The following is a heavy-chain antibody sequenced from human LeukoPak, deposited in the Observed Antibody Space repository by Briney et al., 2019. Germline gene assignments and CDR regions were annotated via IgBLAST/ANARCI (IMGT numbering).Heavy chain of an antibody. CDR1: GFTFSSYA. V-gene: IGHV3-23*01. Sequence: GGSLRLSCAASGFTFSSYAMIWVRQAPGKGLEWVSAISGSGGSTYYADSVKGRFTISRDNSKNTLYLQMNSLRAEDTAVYYCAKDRYGMVRGVIFDYWGQGTLVTVSS. D-gene: IGHD3-10*01. CDR3: AKDRYGMVRGVIFDY. CDR2: ISGSGGST. J-gene: IGHJ4*02.